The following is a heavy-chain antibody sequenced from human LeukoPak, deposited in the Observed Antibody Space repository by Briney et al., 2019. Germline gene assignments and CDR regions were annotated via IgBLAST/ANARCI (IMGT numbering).Heavy chain of an antibody. J-gene: IGHJ6*03. V-gene: IGHV1-18*01. Sequence: GASVKVSCKXSGYTFTCYGISWVRQAPGQGLEWMGWISAYNGNTNYSQKLQGRVTTTTDTSTSTAYMELRSLRSDDTAVYYCARWYSSSSYYYYYYYMDVWGKGTTVTVSS. CDR3: ARWYSSSSYYYYYYYMDV. D-gene: IGHD6-13*01. CDR2: ISAYNGNT. CDR1: GYTFTCYG.